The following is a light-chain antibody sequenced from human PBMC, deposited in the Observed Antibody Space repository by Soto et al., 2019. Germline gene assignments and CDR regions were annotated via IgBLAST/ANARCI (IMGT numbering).Light chain of an antibody. V-gene: IGKV1-27*01. CDR3: QKYNSAPWT. CDR1: QGISNY. CDR2: AAS. Sequence: DIQMTQSPSSLSASAGDIVTIACRASQGISNYLAWYQQKPGKVPRLLIYAASTLQSGVPSRFSGSGSGTDFTLTITSLQPEDVATYYCQKYNSAPWTFGQGTKVEIK. J-gene: IGKJ1*01.